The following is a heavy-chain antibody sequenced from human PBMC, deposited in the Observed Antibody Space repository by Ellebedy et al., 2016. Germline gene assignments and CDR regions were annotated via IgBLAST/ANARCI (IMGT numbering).Heavy chain of an antibody. CDR1: GGSISRYY. D-gene: IGHD4-11*01. J-gene: IGHJ6*02. V-gene: IGHV4-4*07. CDR3: ARGRQDSFYYYGMDV. CDR2: IYSSGST. Sequence: SETLSLXCTVSGGSISRYYWNWIRHPPGKGLEWICRIYSSGSTNYNPSLKSRVTMSVDTSKNQFSMKLSSVTAADTAVYYCARGRQDSFYYYGMDVWGQGTTVTVSS.